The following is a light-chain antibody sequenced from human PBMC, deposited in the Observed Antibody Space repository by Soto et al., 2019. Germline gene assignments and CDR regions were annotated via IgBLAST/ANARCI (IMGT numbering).Light chain of an antibody. CDR1: RSLVHSDGNTY. J-gene: IGKJ1*01. V-gene: IGKV2-24*01. Sequence: DIVMTQTPLSSPVTLGQPASISCRSSRSLVHSDGNTYLSWLQQRPGQPPRLLIYRVSNRFSGVSDRLSGSGTGTDFTLKISRVEVEDVGVYFCAQETHFPRTFGQVTTVEI. CDR2: RVS. CDR3: AQETHFPRT.